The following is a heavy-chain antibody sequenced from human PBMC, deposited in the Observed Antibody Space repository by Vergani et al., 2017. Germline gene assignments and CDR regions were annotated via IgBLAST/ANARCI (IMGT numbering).Heavy chain of an antibody. D-gene: IGHD6-13*01. V-gene: IGHV4-34*01. CDR3: ASLRGQQLVVFDY. CDR1: GGSFSGYY. CDR2: INHSGST. Sequence: QVQLQQWGAGLLKPSETLSLTCAVYGGSFSGYYWSWIRQPPGKGLEWIGEINHSGSTIYNPSLKSRVTISVDTSKNQFSLKLSSVTAADTAVYYCASLRGQQLVVFDYWGQGTLVTVSS. J-gene: IGHJ4*02.